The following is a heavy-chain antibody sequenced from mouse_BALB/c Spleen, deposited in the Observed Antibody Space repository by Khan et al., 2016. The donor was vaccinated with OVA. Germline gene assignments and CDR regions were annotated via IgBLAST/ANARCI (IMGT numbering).Heavy chain of an antibody. CDR2: ISYSGSI. Sequence: VQLQESGPGLVKPSQSLSLTCTVPGYSITSDYAWNWIRQFPGNKLEWMGYISYSGSISYNPSLKSRISITRDTSKNQFFLQLSSVTTEDTATYYCTGGRAYWGQGTLVTVSA. J-gene: IGHJ3*01. CDR1: GYSITSDYA. CDR3: TGGRAY. V-gene: IGHV3-2*02. D-gene: IGHD3-3*01.